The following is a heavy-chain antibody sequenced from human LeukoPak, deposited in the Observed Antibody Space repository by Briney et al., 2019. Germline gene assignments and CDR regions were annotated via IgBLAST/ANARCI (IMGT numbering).Heavy chain of an antibody. CDR2: ISSSSSTI. J-gene: IGHJ5*02. Sequence: PGGSLRLSCAASGFTFSSYSMNWVRQAPGKGLEWVSYISSSSSTIYYADSVKGRFTISRDNAKNSLYLQMNSLRAEDTAVYYCARTYFYGHVHHDGFDPWGQGTLVTVSS. V-gene: IGHV3-48*01. D-gene: IGHD4-17*01. CDR1: GFTFSSYS. CDR3: ARTYFYGHVHHDGFDP.